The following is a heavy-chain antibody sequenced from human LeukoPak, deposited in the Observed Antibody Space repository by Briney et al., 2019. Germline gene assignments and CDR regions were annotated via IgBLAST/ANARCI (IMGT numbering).Heavy chain of an antibody. J-gene: IGHJ5*02. CDR2: ISGAGSVT. Sequence: LPGRSVRLSCVASGFTFSDFAIQWVRQAPGKGLDWVAVISGAGSVTHYADSVRGRFTIPRDNSRDTVFLQMNSLRPEDTGVYYCAREGYSSGSLGDLDHWGQGTRVTVSS. V-gene: IGHV3-30*04. CDR3: AREGYSSGSLGDLDH. CDR1: GFTFSDFA. D-gene: IGHD6-19*01.